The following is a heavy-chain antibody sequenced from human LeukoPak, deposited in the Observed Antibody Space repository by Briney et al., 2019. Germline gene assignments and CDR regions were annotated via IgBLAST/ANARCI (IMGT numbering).Heavy chain of an antibody. Sequence: GGSLRLACAASGFTFSDYDMSWVRQAPGKGLEWVSSMTTTSSYMYYADSVKGRFTISRDNAKNSLYLQMNSLRAEDTALYYCARLIGLTIAAAATDYWGQGALVTVSS. D-gene: IGHD6-13*01. J-gene: IGHJ4*02. CDR1: GFTFSDYD. V-gene: IGHV3-21*03. CDR2: MTTTSSYM. CDR3: ARLIGLTIAAAATDY.